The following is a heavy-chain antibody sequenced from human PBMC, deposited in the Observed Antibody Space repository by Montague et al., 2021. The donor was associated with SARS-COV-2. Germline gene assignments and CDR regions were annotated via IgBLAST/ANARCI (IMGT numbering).Heavy chain of an antibody. J-gene: IGHJ5*02. CDR3: ARHHPVGGVRP. CDR2: LLLEKKN. D-gene: IGHD2-8*02. V-gene: IGHV4-59*08. Sequence: SETLSLTCTVSGVVELRRRSEEHTSELQSPMYLVCRLLLEKKNNYNPSLKSRVTISVDTSKNQFYLKLSSVTAADTAVYYCARHHPVGGVRPWGQGTLVTVSS. CDR1: GVVELRRR.